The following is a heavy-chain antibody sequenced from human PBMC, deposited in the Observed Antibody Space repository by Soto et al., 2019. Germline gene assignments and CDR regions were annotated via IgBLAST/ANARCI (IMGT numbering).Heavy chain of an antibody. CDR3: IWQQDFYYGRAV. V-gene: IGHV3-15*07. D-gene: IGHD6-13*01. J-gene: IGHJ6*02. CDR2: IKSKGGGGTA. Sequence: EVQLVESGGGLVTPGGSLTLSCAASGFSFSPAWMNWVRQAPGKGLEWVGLIKSKGGGGTADYAAPVQGRFIISRADSKNTIYLQMNSLKPEDTALYYCIWQQDFYYGRAVWGQGTTVTVSS. CDR1: GFSFSPAW.